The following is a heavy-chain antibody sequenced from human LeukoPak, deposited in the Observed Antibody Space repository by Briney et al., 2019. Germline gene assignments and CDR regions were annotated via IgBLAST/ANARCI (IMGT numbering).Heavy chain of an antibody. D-gene: IGHD2-21*02. CDR2: IYSGGST. Sequence: GGSLRLSCAASGFTVSSNYMSWVRQAPGKGLEWVSVIYSGGSTYYADSVKGRFTISRDNSKNTLYLQMNSLRAEDTAVYYCASAYCGGDCYPLSYYYYMDVWGKGTTVTISS. CDR3: ASAYCGGDCYPLSYYYYMDV. V-gene: IGHV3-66*01. J-gene: IGHJ6*03. CDR1: GFTVSSNY.